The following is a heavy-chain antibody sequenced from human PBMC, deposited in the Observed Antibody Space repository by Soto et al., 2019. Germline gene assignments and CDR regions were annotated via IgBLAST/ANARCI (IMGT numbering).Heavy chain of an antibody. J-gene: IGHJ6*03. CDR2: ISGSGGST. CDR1: GFNFSSYA. CDR3: AKYLKYCSGGSCYRGNYYYYMDV. D-gene: IGHD2-15*01. V-gene: IGHV3-23*01. Sequence: GGSLRLSYAASGFNFSSYAMSWVRQAPGKGLEWVSAISGSGGSTYYADSVKGRFTISRDNSKNTLYLQMNSLRAEDTAVYYCAKYLKYCSGGSCYRGNYYYYMDVWGKGTTVPVSS.